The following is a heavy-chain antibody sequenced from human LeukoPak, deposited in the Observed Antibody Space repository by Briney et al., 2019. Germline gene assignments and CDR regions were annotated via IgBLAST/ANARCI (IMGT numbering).Heavy chain of an antibody. CDR3: ARRTSWGDYFDY. J-gene: IGHJ4*02. CDR2: IYYSGST. D-gene: IGHD3-16*01. Sequence: SETLSLTCAVYGGSFSGYYWGWLRQPPGKGLEWIGSIYYSGSTYYNPSLKSRVTISVDTSKNQFSLKLSSVTAADTAVYYCARRTSWGDYFDYWGQGTLVTVSS. V-gene: IGHV4-39*01. CDR1: GGSFSGYY.